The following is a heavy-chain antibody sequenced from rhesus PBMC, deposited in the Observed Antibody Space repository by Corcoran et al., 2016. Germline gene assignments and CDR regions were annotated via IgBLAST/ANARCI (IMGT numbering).Heavy chain of an antibody. Sequence: QVQLQESGPGLGKPSETLSLTCAVSGASIRSYWWSWIRQPPGKGLEWIGEINGLSVSTYYNPSLKSRVTISKDTSKNQLSLKLSSMTAADTAVYYCARAGSTGTWIFDSWGQGVLVTVSS. CDR1: GASIRSYW. J-gene: IGHJ4*01. CDR3: ARAGSTGTWIFDS. V-gene: IGHV4-80*01. D-gene: IGHD6-25*01. CDR2: INGLSVST.